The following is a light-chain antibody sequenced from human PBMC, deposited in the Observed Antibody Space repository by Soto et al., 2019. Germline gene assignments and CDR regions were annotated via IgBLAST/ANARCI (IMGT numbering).Light chain of an antibody. Sequence: VLTQSPGTLSLSPGDSATLSCRASQSVSSANFAWYQQKPGQAPRLLIYGASSRATGIPDRFSGSGSGTVSTLTISSLEPEDFAVHYCKQRSNWWTFGQGTQVDIK. CDR3: KQRSNWWT. CDR2: GAS. J-gene: IGKJ1*01. CDR1: QSVSSAN. V-gene: IGKV3D-20*02.